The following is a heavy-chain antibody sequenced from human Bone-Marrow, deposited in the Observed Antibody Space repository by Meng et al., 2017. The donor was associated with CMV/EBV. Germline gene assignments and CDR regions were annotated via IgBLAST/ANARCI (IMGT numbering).Heavy chain of an antibody. D-gene: IGHD2-2*01. CDR2: IRSKAYGGTT. J-gene: IGHJ6*02. CDR3: TRVPPGYCSSTSCLLRPYYYGMDV. Sequence: GESLKISCTASGFTFGDYAMSWVRQAPGKGLEWVGFIRSKAYGGTTEYAASVKGRFTISRDDSKSIAYLQMNSLKTEDTAVYYCTRVPPGYCSSTSCLLRPYYYGMDVWGQGTTVTVSS. V-gene: IGHV3-49*04. CDR1: GFTFGDYA.